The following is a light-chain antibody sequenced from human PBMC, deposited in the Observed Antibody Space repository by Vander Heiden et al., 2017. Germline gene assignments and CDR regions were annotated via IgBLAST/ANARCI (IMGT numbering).Light chain of an antibody. V-gene: IGKV3D-20*01. Sequence: VLTQSPATLSLSPGERATLSCGASQSVSRNYIACYQQKAGRPPRLVIYDASTRASGIPDRFSGRASATEFTLTINVLDPEDLAVFYCRQEGSTPYTFGGGTTLENK. CDR3: RQEGSTPYT. CDR2: DAS. J-gene: IGKJ4*01. CDR1: QSVSRNY.